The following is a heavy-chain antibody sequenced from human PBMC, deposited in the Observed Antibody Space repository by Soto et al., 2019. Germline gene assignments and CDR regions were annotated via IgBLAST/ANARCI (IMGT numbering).Heavy chain of an antibody. V-gene: IGHV4-31*03. J-gene: IGHJ4*02. CDR2: IYYSGST. Sequence: QVQLQESGPGLVKPSQTLSLTCTVSGGSISSGGYYWSWIRQHPGKGLEWIGYIYYSGSTYYNPSLKSRVTISVDTSKNQFSLKRSSVTAADTAVYYCARVLYDYVWGSYRPYYFDYWGQGTLVTVSS. CDR1: GGSISSGGYY. CDR3: ARVLYDYVWGSYRPYYFDY. D-gene: IGHD3-16*02.